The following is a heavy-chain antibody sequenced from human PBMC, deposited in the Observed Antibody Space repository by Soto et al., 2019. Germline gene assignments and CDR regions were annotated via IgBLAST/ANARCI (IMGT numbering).Heavy chain of an antibody. D-gene: IGHD3-22*01. J-gene: IGHJ4*02. V-gene: IGHV3-30-3*01. CDR1: GFSFSSYA. Sequence: GGSLRLSCAASGFSFSSYAMHWVRQAPGKGLEWVAVISYDGSNKYYADSVKGRFTISRDNSKNTLYLQMNSLRAEDTAVYYCASVFLSDDSSGDSDDYRAQGTLVPVSA. CDR3: ASVFLSDDSSGDSDDY. CDR2: ISYDGSNK.